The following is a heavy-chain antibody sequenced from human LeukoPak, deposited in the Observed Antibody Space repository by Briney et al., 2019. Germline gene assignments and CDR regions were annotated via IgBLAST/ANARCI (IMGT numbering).Heavy chain of an antibody. CDR1: GFTFSGSV. CDR2: IRSKANSYAT. Sequence: GGSLRLSCAASGFTFSGSVMHWVRQASGRGLEWVGRIRSKANSYATAYAASVKGRFTISRDDSKNTAYLQMNSLRTEDTAVYYCTRLWGDCGGDCYSHDFWGQGTLVTVSS. CDR3: TRLWGDCGGDCYSHDF. V-gene: IGHV3-73*01. D-gene: IGHD2-21*02. J-gene: IGHJ4*02.